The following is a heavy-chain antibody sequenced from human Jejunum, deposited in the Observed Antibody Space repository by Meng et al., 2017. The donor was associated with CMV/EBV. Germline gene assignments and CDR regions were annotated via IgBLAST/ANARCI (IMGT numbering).Heavy chain of an antibody. CDR3: AHRHRLRDFDY. Sequence: QITLKESGPTLLKPTQTLTLTCTFSGFSLSTSGVGVGWIRQPPGKALEWLALIYWDDDKRYSPSLKIRLTITKDTSKNQVVLTLTNIDPVDTATYYCAHRHRLRDFDYWGQGTLVTVSS. D-gene: IGHD4-17*01. V-gene: IGHV2-5*02. CDR2: IYWDDDK. J-gene: IGHJ4*02. CDR1: GFSLSTSGVG.